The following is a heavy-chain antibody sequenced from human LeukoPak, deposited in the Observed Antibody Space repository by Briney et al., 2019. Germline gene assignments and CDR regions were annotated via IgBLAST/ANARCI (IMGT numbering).Heavy chain of an antibody. CDR1: GFTFSSYA. CDR2: ISYDGSNK. D-gene: IGHD2-2*01. V-gene: IGHV3-30*04. J-gene: IGHJ6*03. Sequence: PGRSLRLSCAASGFTFSSYAMHWVRQAPGKGLEWVAVISYDGSNKYYADSVKGRFTISRDNSKNTLYLQMNSLRAKDTAVYYCARDLPNHCSSTSCYGYYMDVWGKGTTVTVSS. CDR3: ARDLPNHCSSTSCYGYYMDV.